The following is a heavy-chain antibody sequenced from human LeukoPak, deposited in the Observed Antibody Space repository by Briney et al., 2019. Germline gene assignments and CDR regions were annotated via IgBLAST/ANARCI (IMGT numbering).Heavy chain of an antibody. CDR2: IYYSGST. J-gene: IGHJ6*03. D-gene: IGHD4-11*01. V-gene: IGHV4-59*03. CDR1: GGSISTYY. CDR3: ANYGMTTAATRYYYYMDV. Sequence: SETLSLTCTVSGGSISTYYWSWVRQPPGKGLEWIGYIYYSGSTNYNPSLKSQVTISVDTSKNQFTPKLTSVTAADTAVYFCANYGMTTAATRYYYYMDVWGEGTTVTVSS.